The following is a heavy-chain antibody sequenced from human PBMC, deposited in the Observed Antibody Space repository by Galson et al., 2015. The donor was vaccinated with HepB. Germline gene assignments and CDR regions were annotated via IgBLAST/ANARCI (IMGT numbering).Heavy chain of an antibody. D-gene: IGHD2-2*02. CDR1: TFRSYG. V-gene: IGHV3-30*18. CDR3: AKDVGCSSTTCYSPYAFDI. J-gene: IGHJ3*02. Sequence: TFRSYGMHWVRQAPGKGLEWVAGISYDGGDKYYADSVKGRFTISRDNSKNTLYLQMNSLRVEDTAVYYCAKDVGCSSTTCYSPYAFDIWGQGTMVTVPS. CDR2: ISYDGGDK.